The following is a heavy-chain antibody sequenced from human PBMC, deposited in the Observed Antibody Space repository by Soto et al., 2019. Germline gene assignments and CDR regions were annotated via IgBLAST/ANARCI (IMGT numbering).Heavy chain of an antibody. CDR2: ISAYNGNT. V-gene: IGHV1-18*01. J-gene: IGHJ6*03. CDR3: GREDRRWYYYYMDV. CDR1: GYTFTSYG. D-gene: IGHD2-15*01. Sequence: ASVKVSCKASGYTFTSYGISWVRQAPGQGLEWMGWISAYNGNTNYAQKLQGRVTMTTDTSTSTAYMELRSLRSDDTAVYYCGREDRRWYYYYMDVWGKGTTVTVPS.